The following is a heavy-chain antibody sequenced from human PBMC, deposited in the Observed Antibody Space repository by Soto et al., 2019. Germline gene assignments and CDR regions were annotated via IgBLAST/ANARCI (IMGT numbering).Heavy chain of an antibody. CDR3: ARDYSGSGWYSFDY. V-gene: IGHV1-69*08. CDR1: GGTFSSYT. Sequence: QVQLVQSGAGVKKPGSSVKVSCKASGGTFSSYTISWVRQAPGQGLEWMGRIIPILGIANYAQKFQGRVTITADKSTSTAYMELSSLRSEDTAVYYCARDYSGSGWYSFDYWGQGTLVTVSS. CDR2: IIPILGIA. D-gene: IGHD6-19*01. J-gene: IGHJ4*02.